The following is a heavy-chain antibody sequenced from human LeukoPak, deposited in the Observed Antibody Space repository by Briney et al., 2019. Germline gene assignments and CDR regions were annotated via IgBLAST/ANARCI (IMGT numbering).Heavy chain of an antibody. Sequence: GGSLRLSCAASGFTFTSYWMHWVRQAPGKGLVWVSRVNHDGRGTAYADSVTGRFTISRDNSKNTLYLQMNSLRAEDTAVYYCARVPTVMTNYYMDVWGKGTTVTVSS. CDR1: GFTFTSYW. V-gene: IGHV3-74*01. CDR2: VNHDGRGT. D-gene: IGHD3-22*01. J-gene: IGHJ6*03. CDR3: ARVPTVMTNYYMDV.